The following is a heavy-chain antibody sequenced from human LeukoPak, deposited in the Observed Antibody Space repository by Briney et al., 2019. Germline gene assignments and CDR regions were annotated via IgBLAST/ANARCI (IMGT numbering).Heavy chain of an antibody. CDR3: ARGSPKHDS. V-gene: IGHV4-34*01. Sequence: PSETLSLTCAVYGGSFSGYNWNWLRQPPGKGLEWVGEINHNGATNYNPSLKSRLIISVDTSKNQFSLKLKSVTGADTAVYYCARGSPKHDSWGQGTLVTVSS. CDR1: GGSFSGYN. J-gene: IGHJ5*01. CDR2: INHNGAT.